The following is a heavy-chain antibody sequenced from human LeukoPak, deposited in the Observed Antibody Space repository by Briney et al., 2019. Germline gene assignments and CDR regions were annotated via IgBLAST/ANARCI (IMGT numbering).Heavy chain of an antibody. D-gene: IGHD1-26*01. Sequence: ASVKVSCKASGGTFSSYAISWVRQAPGQGLEWMGRIIPILGIANYAQKFQGRVTITADKSTSTAYMERSSLRSEDTAVYYCVATVGATTTYYFDYWGQRTLVTVSS. CDR1: GGTFSSYA. CDR3: VATVGATTTYYFDY. V-gene: IGHV1-69*04. CDR2: IIPILGIA. J-gene: IGHJ4*02.